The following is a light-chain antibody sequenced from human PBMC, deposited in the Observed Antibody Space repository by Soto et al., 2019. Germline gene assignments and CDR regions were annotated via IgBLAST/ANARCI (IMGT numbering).Light chain of an antibody. J-gene: IGLJ1*01. V-gene: IGLV2-8*01. Sequence: QSALNQPPSASGSPGQSVTISCTGTSTDVGGYNYVSCYQQYPGKVPKLMVYEVNKLPSGVPDRFSGSKSGNTASLTVSGLQADDEADYYCTSYAGGNNVFGTGTKLTVL. CDR1: STDVGGYNY. CDR3: TSYAGGNNV. CDR2: EVN.